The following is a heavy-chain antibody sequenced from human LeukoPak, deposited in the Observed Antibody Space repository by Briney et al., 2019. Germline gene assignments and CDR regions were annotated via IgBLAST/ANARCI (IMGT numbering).Heavy chain of an antibody. D-gene: IGHD3-22*01. J-gene: IGHJ5*02. CDR2: IRSNSDGGTI. Sequence: GGSLRLSCATSGFTFRNAWMNWVRQAPGKGLEWVGRIRSNSDGGTIDYAAPVKGRFTLSRDDSKTTLYLQMNSLQTEDTAVYYCATDFYDSTWGQGTLVTVSS. CDR3: ATDFYDST. CDR1: GFTFRNAW. V-gene: IGHV3-15*07.